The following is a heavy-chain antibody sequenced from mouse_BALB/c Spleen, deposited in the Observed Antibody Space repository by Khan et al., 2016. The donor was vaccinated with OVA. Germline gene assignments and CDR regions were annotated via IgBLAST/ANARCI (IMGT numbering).Heavy chain of an antibody. V-gene: IGHV5-6-5*01. CDR2: ISSGDST. Sequence: EVELVESGGGLVKPGGSLKLSCAVSGFTFSNYAMSWVRQSPEKRLEWVASISSGDSTYYLDSVKGRFTISRDNARNILYLQMTSLRTEDTAIYYCARDYWIAYWGQGTLVTVSA. CDR3: ARDYWIAY. J-gene: IGHJ3*01. CDR1: GFTFSNYA.